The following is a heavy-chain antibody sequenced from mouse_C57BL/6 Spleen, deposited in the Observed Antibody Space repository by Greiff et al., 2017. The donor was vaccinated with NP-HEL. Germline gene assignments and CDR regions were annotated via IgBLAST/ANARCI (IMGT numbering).Heavy chain of an antibody. CDR1: GYTFTDYE. D-gene: IGHD2-3*01. V-gene: IGHV1-15*01. CDR3: TRIYDGYYWYFDV. Sequence: VQLQQSGAELVRPGASVTLSCKASGYTFTDYELHWVKQTPVHGLEWIGAIDPETGGTAYNQKFKGKAILTADKSSSTAYMELRSLTSEDSAVYDCTRIYDGYYWYFDVWGTGTTVTGAS. J-gene: IGHJ1*03. CDR2: IDPETGGT.